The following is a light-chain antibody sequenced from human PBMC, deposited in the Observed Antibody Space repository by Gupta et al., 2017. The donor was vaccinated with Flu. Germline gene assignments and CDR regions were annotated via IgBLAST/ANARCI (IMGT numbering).Light chain of an antibody. V-gene: IGKV1-5*03. CDR1: QSVNNW. Sequence: DIQMTQSPSTLSASVGDRVTITCRASQSVNNWLAWYQQKPGKAPTLLIYKASTLESGVPSRFSGSGSGTEFTLTISSLQPDDFATYYCQQYNTYWTFGQGTKVEVK. CDR3: QQYNTYWT. J-gene: IGKJ1*01. CDR2: KAS.